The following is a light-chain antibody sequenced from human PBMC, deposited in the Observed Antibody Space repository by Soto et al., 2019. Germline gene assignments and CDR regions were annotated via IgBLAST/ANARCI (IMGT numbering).Light chain of an antibody. V-gene: IGKV1-9*01. CDR1: QGISSY. CDR3: QQLNSLIT. CDR2: AAS. J-gene: IGKJ5*01. Sequence: DIQLTQSPSFLSASVGDRVTITCRASQGISSYLAWYQQKPGKAPKLLIYAASTLQSGVPSRFSGSGTGTEFTLTISSLQPEDFATYCCQQLNSLITFGQGTRLEIK.